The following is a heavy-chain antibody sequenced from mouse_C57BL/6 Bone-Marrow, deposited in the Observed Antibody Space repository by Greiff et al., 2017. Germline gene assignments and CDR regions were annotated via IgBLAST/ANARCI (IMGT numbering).Heavy chain of an antibody. D-gene: IGHD1-1*01. Sequence: QVQLQQPGAELVRPGYSVKLSCKASGYTFTSYWMDWVKQRPGQGPEWIGNIYPSDSETHYNQQFKDKATLTVDKSSSTAYMQLSSLTSEDSAVYYCARGGSSFFDYWGQGTTLTVSS. CDR1: GYTFTSYW. V-gene: IGHV1-61*01. J-gene: IGHJ2*01. CDR2: IYPSDSET. CDR3: ARGGSSFFDY.